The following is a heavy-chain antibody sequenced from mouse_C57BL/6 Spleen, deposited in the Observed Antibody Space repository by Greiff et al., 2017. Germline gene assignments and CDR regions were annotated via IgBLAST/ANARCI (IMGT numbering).Heavy chain of an antibody. Sequence: EVHLVESGPGLVKPSQSLSLTCSVTGYSITSGYYWNWIRQFPGNKLEWMGYISYDGSNNYNPSLKNRISITRDTSKNQFFLKLNSVTTEDTATYYCARNYYDYGYYAMDYWGQGTSVTVSS. CDR1: GYSITSGYY. J-gene: IGHJ4*01. V-gene: IGHV3-6*01. CDR2: ISYDGSN. CDR3: ARNYYDYGYYAMDY. D-gene: IGHD2-4*01.